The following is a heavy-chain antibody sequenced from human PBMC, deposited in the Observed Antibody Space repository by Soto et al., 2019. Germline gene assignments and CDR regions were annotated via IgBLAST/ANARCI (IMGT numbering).Heavy chain of an antibody. J-gene: IGHJ4*02. CDR2: ISGGGSST. Sequence: VGSLRLSCAASGFPFSSYVMSWVRQAPGKGLEWVSGISGGGSSTFYADSVKGRFTISRDNSKNTLLLQMNSLGAEDTAVYYCAKDSNKYSSSLRGRYFDYWGQGIGVTVPQ. CDR3: AKDSNKYSSSLRGRYFDY. D-gene: IGHD4-4*01. CDR1: GFPFSSYV. V-gene: IGHV3-23*01.